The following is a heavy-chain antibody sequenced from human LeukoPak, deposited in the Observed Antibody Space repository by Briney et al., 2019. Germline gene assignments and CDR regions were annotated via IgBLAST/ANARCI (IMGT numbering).Heavy chain of an antibody. D-gene: IGHD5-12*01. Sequence: GGSLRLSCAASGFTVSSNYMSWVRQAPGKGLEWVPVIYSGGSTYYADSVKGRFTISRDNSKNTLYLQMNSLRAEDTAVYYCARAGYSGYDRPPFDYWGQGTLVTVSS. J-gene: IGHJ4*02. V-gene: IGHV3-66*01. CDR1: GFTVSSNY. CDR3: ARAGYSGYDRPPFDY. CDR2: IYSGGST.